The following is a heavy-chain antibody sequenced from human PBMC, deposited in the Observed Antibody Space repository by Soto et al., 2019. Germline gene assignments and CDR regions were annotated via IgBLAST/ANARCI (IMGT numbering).Heavy chain of an antibody. J-gene: IGHJ4*02. D-gene: IGHD5-18*01. CDR3: ARKPRGYSSGYFDY. CDR1: GGSISSGGYY. CDR2: IYYSGST. V-gene: IGHV4-31*03. Sequence: PSETLSLTCTVSGGSISSGGYYWSWIRQHPGKGLEWIGYIYYSGSTYYNPSLKSRVTISVDTSKNQFSLKLSSVTAADTAVYYCARKPRGYSSGYFDYSGQGTLVTFYS.